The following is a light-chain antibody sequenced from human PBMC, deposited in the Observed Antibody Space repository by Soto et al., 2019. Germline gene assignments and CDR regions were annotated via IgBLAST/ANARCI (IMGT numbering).Light chain of an antibody. J-gene: IGKJ1*01. CDR2: GAS. CDR1: QSISRY. CDR3: QQYGSSPPT. Sequence: IVLTQSPGTLSLSPGERTTLSCRASQSISRYLAWYQQKPGQGPRLLIYGASSRATGTPDRFSVSGSGTDFTLTINRLEPEDFALYYCQQYGSSPPTFGQGTKVDSK. V-gene: IGKV3-20*01.